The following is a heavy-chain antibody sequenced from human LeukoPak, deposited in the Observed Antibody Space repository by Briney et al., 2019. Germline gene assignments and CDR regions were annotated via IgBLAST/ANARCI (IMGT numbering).Heavy chain of an antibody. CDR3: AREPVHYYDSSGYYYGEDY. D-gene: IGHD3-22*01. CDR1: GWSFNDYY. J-gene: IGHJ4*02. V-gene: IGHV4-34*01. Sequence: SETLSLTCAVYGWSFNDYYWNWIRQPPGKGLEWIGEINARGDTNYNPSLKSRVTISVDTSKNQFSLKLSSVTAADTAVYYCAREPVHYYDSSGYYYGEDYWGQGTLVTVSS. CDR2: INARGDT.